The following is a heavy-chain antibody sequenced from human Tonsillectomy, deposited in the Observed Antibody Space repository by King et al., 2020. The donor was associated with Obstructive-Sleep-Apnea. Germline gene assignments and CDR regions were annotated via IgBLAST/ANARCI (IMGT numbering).Heavy chain of an antibody. CDR2: IYYSGST. Sequence: QLQESGPGLVKPSETLSLTCTVSGGSITSSSYYWGWFLQPPGKGLEWIGNIYYSGSTYYNPSLKSRVTISVDTSKNQFSLKLSSLTAADTAICYCARGRMVRGQRGYFDYWGQGTLVTVSS. CDR3: ARGRMVRGQRGYFDY. D-gene: IGHD3-10*01. V-gene: IGHV4-39*07. J-gene: IGHJ4*02. CDR1: GGSITSSSYY.